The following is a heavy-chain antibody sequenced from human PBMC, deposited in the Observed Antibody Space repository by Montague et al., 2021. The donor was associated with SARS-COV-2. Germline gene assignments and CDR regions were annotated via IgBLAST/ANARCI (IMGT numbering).Heavy chain of an antibody. D-gene: IGHD1-26*01. Sequence: SETLSLTYTVSGGSLSSYYWSWIRQPPGKGLEWIGYIYYSGGTNYNPSLKSRVTISVDTSKNQFSLNLSSVTAADTAVYYCARHVSGSLTHFHHWGQGSLVTVSS. CDR3: ARHVSGSLTHFHH. V-gene: IGHV4-59*08. CDR2: IYYSGGT. CDR1: GGSLSSYY. J-gene: IGHJ1*01.